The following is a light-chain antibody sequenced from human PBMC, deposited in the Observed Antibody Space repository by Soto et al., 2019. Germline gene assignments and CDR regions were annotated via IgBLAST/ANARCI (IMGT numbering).Light chain of an antibody. CDR1: QSISSY. V-gene: IGKV1-8*01. CDR3: QQYYSYPLT. J-gene: IGKJ4*01. CDR2: AAS. Sequence: AIQMTQSPSSLSASVGDRVTITCRASQSISSYLNWFQQKPGKAPKLLIYAASTLQSGVPSRFSGSGSGTDFTLTISCLQSEDFATYYCQQYYSYPLTFGGGTKVDIK.